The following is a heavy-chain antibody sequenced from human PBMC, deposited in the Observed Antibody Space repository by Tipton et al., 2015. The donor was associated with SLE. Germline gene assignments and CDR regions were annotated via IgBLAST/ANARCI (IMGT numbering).Heavy chain of an antibody. CDR1: GGSFSVHY. Sequence: TLSLTCAVYGGSFSVHYWSWSWIRQPPGKGLEWIGYIYTSGSTNYNPSLKSRVTISVDTSKNQFSLKLSSVTAADTAVYYCARHGGYCTGGVCYVHYYGMDVWGQGTTVTVSS. J-gene: IGHJ6*02. CDR3: ARHGGYCTGGVCYVHYYGMDV. V-gene: IGHV4-4*09. D-gene: IGHD2-8*02. CDR2: IYTSGST.